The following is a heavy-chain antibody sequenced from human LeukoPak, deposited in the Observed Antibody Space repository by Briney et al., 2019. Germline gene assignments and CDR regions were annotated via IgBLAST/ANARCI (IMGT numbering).Heavy chain of an antibody. Sequence: ASVKVSCKASGYTFTRYGISWVRQAPGQGLEWMGWISAYKDNTNYAQKFQGRVIMTADTSTSTAYMELRSLRSDDTAVYYCASGRNWGTMFDYWGQGTLVTVSS. CDR3: ASGRNWGTMFDY. CDR1: GYTFTRYG. D-gene: IGHD7-27*01. V-gene: IGHV1-18*01. CDR2: ISAYKDNT. J-gene: IGHJ4*02.